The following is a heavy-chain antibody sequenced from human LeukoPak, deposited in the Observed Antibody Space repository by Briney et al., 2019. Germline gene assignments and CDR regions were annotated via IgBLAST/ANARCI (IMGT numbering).Heavy chain of an antibody. D-gene: IGHD2-21*02. CDR2: IIPIFGTA. CDR1: GGTFSSYA. J-gene: IGHJ4*02. V-gene: IGHV1-69*05. CDR3: ARATLVVTAYYFDY. Sequence: SVKVSCKASGGTFSSYAISWVRQAPGPGLEWMGRIIPIFGTANYAQKFKGRVTITTDESTSTAYMELSSLRSEDTAVYYCARATLVVTAYYFDYWGQGTLVTVSS.